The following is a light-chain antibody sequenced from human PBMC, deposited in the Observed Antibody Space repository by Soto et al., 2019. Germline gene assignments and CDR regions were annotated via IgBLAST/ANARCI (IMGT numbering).Light chain of an antibody. J-gene: IGKJ1*01. Sequence: EIVLTQSPGTLSLSPGERATLSCRASQSVSGSYFAWYQHKPGQAPRLLIYDASARATGIPARFSGSGSGTEFTFTISSLQSEDFATYYCLQDYNYPQTFGQGTKVDIK. CDR1: QSVSGSY. V-gene: IGKV3D-7*01. CDR3: LQDYNYPQT. CDR2: DAS.